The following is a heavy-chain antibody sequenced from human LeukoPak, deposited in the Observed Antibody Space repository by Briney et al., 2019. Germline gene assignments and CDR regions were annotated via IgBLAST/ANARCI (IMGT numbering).Heavy chain of an antibody. CDR2: IYYSGST. J-gene: IGHJ4*02. Sequence: SETLSLTCTVSGGSISSYYWSWIRQPPGKGLEWIGYIYYSGSTNYNPSLKSRVTISVDTSKNQFSLKLSSVTAADTAVYYCARARDDILTGYAGVYFDYWGQGTRITVSS. D-gene: IGHD3-9*01. V-gene: IGHV4-59*01. CDR3: ARARDDILTGYAGVYFDY. CDR1: GGSISSYY.